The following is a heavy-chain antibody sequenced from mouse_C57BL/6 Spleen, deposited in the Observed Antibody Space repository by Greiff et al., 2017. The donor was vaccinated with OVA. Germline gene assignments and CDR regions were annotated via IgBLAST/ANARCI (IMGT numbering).Heavy chain of an antibody. CDR3: ARQDYDYHWYFDV. Sequence: EVQLVESGGDLVKPGGSLKLSCAASGFTFSSYGMSWVRQTPDKRLEWVATISSGGSYTYYPDSVKGRFTISRDNAKNTLYLQMSSLKSEDTAMYYCARQDYDYHWYFDVWGTGTTVTVSS. V-gene: IGHV5-6*01. CDR1: GFTFSSYG. J-gene: IGHJ1*03. D-gene: IGHD2-4*01. CDR2: ISSGGSYT.